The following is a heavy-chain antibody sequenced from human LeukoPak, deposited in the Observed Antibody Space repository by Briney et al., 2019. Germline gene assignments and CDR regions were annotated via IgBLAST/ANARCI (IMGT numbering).Heavy chain of an antibody. Sequence: SETLSLTCAVYGGSFSGYYWSWIRQPPGKGLEWIGYIYYSGSTNYNPSLKSRVTISVDTSKNQFSLKLSSVTAADTAVYYCARHGSPGIAAEFDYWGQGTLVTVSS. CDR1: GGSFSGYY. CDR2: IYYSGST. CDR3: ARHGSPGIAAEFDY. V-gene: IGHV4-59*08. D-gene: IGHD6-13*01. J-gene: IGHJ4*02.